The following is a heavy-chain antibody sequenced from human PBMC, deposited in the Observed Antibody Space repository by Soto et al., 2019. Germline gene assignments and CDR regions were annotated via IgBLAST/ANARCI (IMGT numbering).Heavy chain of an antibody. CDR3: ARSTGITGTADAFDI. D-gene: IGHD1-20*01. Sequence: ASVKVSCKASGYTFTGYYMHWVRQAPEQGLEWMGWINPNSGGTNYAQKFQGWVTMTRDTSISTAYMELSRLRSDDTAVYYCARSTGITGTADAFDIWGQGTMVTVSS. J-gene: IGHJ3*02. V-gene: IGHV1-2*04. CDR1: GYTFTGYY. CDR2: INPNSGGT.